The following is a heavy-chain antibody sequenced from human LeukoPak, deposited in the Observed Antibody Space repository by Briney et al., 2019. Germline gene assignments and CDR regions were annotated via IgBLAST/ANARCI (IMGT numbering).Heavy chain of an antibody. CDR2: IKQDGSEK. V-gene: IGHV3-7*04. CDR1: GFTFSSYY. J-gene: IGHJ4*02. Sequence: GGSLRLSCAASGFTFSSYYMSWVRQAPGKGLEWVANIKQDGSEKYYVGSVKGRFTISRDNAKNSLYLQVNSLRVEDTAVYFCAGGLGSLIESWGQGTPVTVSS. D-gene: IGHD3-16*01. CDR3: AGGLGSLIES.